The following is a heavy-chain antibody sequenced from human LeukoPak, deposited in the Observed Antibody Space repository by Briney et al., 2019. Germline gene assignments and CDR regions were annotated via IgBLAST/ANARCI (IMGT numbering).Heavy chain of an antibody. CDR1: GYTFTSYY. J-gene: IGHJ4*02. CDR3: ARGLGDSSSSAASYYFDY. Sequence: ASVKVSCKASGYTFTSYYMHWVRQAPGQGLEWMGIINPSGGSTSYAQRFQGGVTMTRDTSTSTVYMELSSLRSEDTAVYYCARGLGDSSSSAASYYFDYWGQGTLVTVSS. D-gene: IGHD6-6*01. V-gene: IGHV1-46*01. CDR2: INPSGGST.